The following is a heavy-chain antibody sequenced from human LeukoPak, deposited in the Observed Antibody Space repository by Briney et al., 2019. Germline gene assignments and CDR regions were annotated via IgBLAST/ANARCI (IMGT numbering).Heavy chain of an antibody. J-gene: IGHJ5*02. Sequence: SETLSLTCTVSGGSIGFYFWSWIRQSAGKGLEWIGRINGNGVTNYNPSLKSRVTMSVDTSKSQFSLNLRSVTAADTSVCYRVRDELRTTYRFSWDPWGQGILVTV. CDR3: VRDELRTTYRFSWDP. CDR1: GGSIGFYF. D-gene: IGHD3-16*02. CDR2: INGNGVT. V-gene: IGHV4-4*07.